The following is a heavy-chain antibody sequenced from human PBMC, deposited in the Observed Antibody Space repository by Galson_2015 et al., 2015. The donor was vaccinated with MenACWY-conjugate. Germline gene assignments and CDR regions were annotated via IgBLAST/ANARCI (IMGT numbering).Heavy chain of an antibody. V-gene: IGHV3-23*01. J-gene: IGHJ6*02. CDR1: GFTFSSYA. CDR3: AKVSHPTTTVTYYGMDV. D-gene: IGHD4-17*01. CDR2: ISGSGGST. Sequence: SLRLSCAASGFTFSSYAMSWVRQAPGKGLEWVSAISGSGGSTYYADSVKGRFTISRDNSKNTLYLQMNSLRAEDTAVYYCAKVSHPTTTVTYYGMDVWGQGTTVTVSS.